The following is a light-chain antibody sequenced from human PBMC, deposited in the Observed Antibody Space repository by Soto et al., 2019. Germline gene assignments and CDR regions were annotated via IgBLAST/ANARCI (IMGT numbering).Light chain of an antibody. CDR2: KAS. CDR1: QSLNNW. V-gene: IGKV1-5*03. CDR3: QQFNSYVWT. J-gene: IGKJ1*01. Sequence: DIQMTQSPSTLSASVGDRVTITCRASQSLNNWLAWYQQKPGKAPKLLIYKASSLESGVPSRFSGSGSGTDFTLTISSLQPDDFATYYCQQFNSYVWTFGQGTRVEIK.